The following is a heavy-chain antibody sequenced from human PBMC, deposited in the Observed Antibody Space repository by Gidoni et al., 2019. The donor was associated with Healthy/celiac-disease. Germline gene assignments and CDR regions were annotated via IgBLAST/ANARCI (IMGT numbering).Heavy chain of an antibody. CDR3: ARGYCSGGSCYSILDYFDY. Sequence: EVQLVESGGGLVQPGGSLRLSCAASGFTFSSYDMHWVRQATGKGLEWVSAIGTAGDTYYPGSVKGRFTISRENAKNSLYLQMNSLRAGDTAVYYCARGYCSGGSCYSILDYFDYWGQGTLVTVSS. J-gene: IGHJ4*02. CDR1: GFTFSSYD. V-gene: IGHV3-13*01. CDR2: IGTAGDT. D-gene: IGHD2-15*01.